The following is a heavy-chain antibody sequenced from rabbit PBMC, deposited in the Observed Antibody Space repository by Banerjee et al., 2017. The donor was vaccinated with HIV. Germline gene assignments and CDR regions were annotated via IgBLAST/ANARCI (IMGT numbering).Heavy chain of an antibody. CDR3: ARDAGTSFSTYGMDL. D-gene: IGHD8-1*01. J-gene: IGHJ6*01. V-gene: IGHV1S45*01. Sequence: QEQLVESGGGLVKPGGSLKLSCTASRFPFSDKAVMCWVRQAPGKGLQWIACINAITGKAVYATWAIGRFTFSKTSSTTVTLQMTSLTAADTATYFCARDAGTSFSTYGMDLWGPGTLVTVS. CDR2: INAITGKA. CDR1: RFPFSDKAV.